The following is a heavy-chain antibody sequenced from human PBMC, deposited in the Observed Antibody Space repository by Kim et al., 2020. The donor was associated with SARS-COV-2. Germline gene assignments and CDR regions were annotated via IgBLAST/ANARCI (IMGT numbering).Heavy chain of an antibody. CDR2: IDPSDSYT. J-gene: IGHJ5*02. Sequence: GESLKISCKGSGYSFTSYWISWVRQMPGKGLEWMGRIDPSDSYTNYSPSFQGHVTISADKSISTAYLQWSSLKASATAMYYCARMPGIAAPFDPWGQGTLVTVSS. V-gene: IGHV5-10-1*01. CDR3: ARMPGIAAPFDP. CDR1: GYSFTSYW. D-gene: IGHD6-13*01.